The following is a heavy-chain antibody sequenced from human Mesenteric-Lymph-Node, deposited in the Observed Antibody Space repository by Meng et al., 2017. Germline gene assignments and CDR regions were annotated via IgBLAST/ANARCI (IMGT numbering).Heavy chain of an antibody. CDR1: RYTFTSYA. CDR3: ARVVKVMRYFDWLLSRYIPNWFDP. CDR2: INTNTGNP. D-gene: IGHD3-9*01. V-gene: IGHV7-4-1*02. J-gene: IGHJ5*02. Sequence: ASVKVSCKASRYTFTSYAMNWVRQAPGQGLEWMGWINTNTGNPTYAQGFTGRFVFSLDTSVSTAYLQISSLKAEDTAVYYCARVVKVMRYFDWLLSRYIPNWFDPWGQGTLVTVSS.